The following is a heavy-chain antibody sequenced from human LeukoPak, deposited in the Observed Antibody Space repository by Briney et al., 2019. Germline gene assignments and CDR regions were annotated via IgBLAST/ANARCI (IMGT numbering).Heavy chain of an antibody. V-gene: IGHV3-30*03. CDR2: ISYDGSNK. CDR3: AAGSDSSGWE. D-gene: IGHD6-19*01. J-gene: IGHJ4*02. Sequence: GRSLRLSCAASGFTFSSYGMHWVRQAPGKGLEWVAVISYDGSNKYYADSVKGRFTISRDNSKNALYLQMNSLRAEDTAVYYCAAGSDSSGWEWGQGTLVTVSS. CDR1: GFTFSSYG.